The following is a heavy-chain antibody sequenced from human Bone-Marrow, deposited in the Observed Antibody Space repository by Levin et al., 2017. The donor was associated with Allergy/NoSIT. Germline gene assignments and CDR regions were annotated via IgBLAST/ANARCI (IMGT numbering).Heavy chain of an antibody. V-gene: IGHV1-69*06. CDR3: ARQPSGDYAFDY. J-gene: IGHJ4*02. CDR1: GGTFSSYA. CDR2: IIPIFGTA. D-gene: IGHD4-17*01. Sequence: SVKVSCKASGGTFSSYAISWVRQAPGQGLEWMGGIIPIFGTANYAQKFQGRVTITADKSTSTAYMELSSLRSEDTAVYYCARQPSGDYAFDYWGQGTLVTVSS.